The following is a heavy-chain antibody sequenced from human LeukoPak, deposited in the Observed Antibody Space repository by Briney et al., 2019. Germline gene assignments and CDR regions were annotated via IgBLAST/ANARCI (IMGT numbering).Heavy chain of an antibody. CDR1: GFTFSSYA. CDR3: AKGYYYDSRAPEPNFDY. CDR2: ISGSGGST. J-gene: IGHJ4*02. Sequence: GRSLRLSCPPTGFTFSSYAMSWVRQDPGKGLEEVSAISGSGGSTYYADSVKGRFTISRDNSKNTLYLQMNSLRAEDTAVYYCAKGYYYDSRAPEPNFDYWGQGTLVTVSS. V-gene: IGHV3-23*01. D-gene: IGHD3-22*01.